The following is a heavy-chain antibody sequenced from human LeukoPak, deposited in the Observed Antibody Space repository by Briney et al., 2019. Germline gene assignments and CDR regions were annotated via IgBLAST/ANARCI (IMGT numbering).Heavy chain of an antibody. CDR2: ISGSGGNT. Sequence: GGSLRLSCAASGFTFSSYEMNWVRQAPGKGLEWVSAISGSGGNTYYADSVKGRFTISRDNSKNTLYLQMNSLRAEDTAVYYCARRSYAMVRGVIITPYYYYMDVWGKGTTVTISS. J-gene: IGHJ6*03. CDR1: GFTFSSYE. CDR3: ARRSYAMVRGVIITPYYYYMDV. V-gene: IGHV3-23*01. D-gene: IGHD3-10*01.